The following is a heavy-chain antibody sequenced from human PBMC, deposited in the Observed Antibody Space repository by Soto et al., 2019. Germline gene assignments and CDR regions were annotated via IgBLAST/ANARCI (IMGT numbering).Heavy chain of an antibody. V-gene: IGHV1-3*01. J-gene: IGHJ4*02. Sequence: ASVKVSCKASGYTFTSYGINWVRQAPGRGLEWMGWINPGNGNTKYSQQFQGRVIIDRDTSASTAYMELSSLRSEDTAVYYCAIGGYFDSSNYLDYWGLGTLVTVSS. CDR1: GYTFTSYG. D-gene: IGHD3-22*01. CDR2: INPGNGNT. CDR3: AIGGYFDSSNYLDY.